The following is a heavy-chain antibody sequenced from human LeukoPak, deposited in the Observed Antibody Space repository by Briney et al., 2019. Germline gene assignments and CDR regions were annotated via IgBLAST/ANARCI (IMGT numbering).Heavy chain of an antibody. CDR2: IYHSGST. CDR1: GYSISSGYY. Sequence: SETLSLACTVSGYSISSGYYWGWIRQPPGKGLEWIGSIYHSGSTYYNPSLKSRVTISVDTSKNQFSLKLSSVTAADTAVYYCARDDYSNYLKGFDPWGQGTLVTVSS. D-gene: IGHD4-11*01. J-gene: IGHJ5*02. V-gene: IGHV4-38-2*02. CDR3: ARDDYSNYLKGFDP.